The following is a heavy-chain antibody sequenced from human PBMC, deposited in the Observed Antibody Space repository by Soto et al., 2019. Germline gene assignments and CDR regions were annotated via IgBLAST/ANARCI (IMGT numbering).Heavy chain of an antibody. J-gene: IGHJ5*02. CDR2: INSDGSST. Sequence: GGSLRLSCAASGFTFSSYWMHWVRQAPGKGLVWVSRINSDGSSTSYADSVKGRFTISRDNAKNTLYLQMNSLRAEDTAVYYCAALPMVVAGTFERQFDPWGQGTLVTVSS. CDR3: AALPMVVAGTFERQFDP. D-gene: IGHD6-19*01. V-gene: IGHV3-74*01. CDR1: GFTFSSYW.